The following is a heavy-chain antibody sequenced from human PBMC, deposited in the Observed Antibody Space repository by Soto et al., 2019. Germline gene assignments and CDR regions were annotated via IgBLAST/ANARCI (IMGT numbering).Heavy chain of an antibody. J-gene: IGHJ3*02. D-gene: IGHD1-7*01. CDR3: AKDLSNWNYPSAFDI. Sequence: GGSVRRSCAASGFPLSRYAMSWFRQHPGKGLEWVSAISGSGGSTYYADSVKGRFTISRDNSKNTLYLQMNSLRAEDTAVYYCAKDLSNWNYPSAFDIWGQGTMVTVSS. CDR1: GFPLSRYA. CDR2: ISGSGGST. V-gene: IGHV3-23*01.